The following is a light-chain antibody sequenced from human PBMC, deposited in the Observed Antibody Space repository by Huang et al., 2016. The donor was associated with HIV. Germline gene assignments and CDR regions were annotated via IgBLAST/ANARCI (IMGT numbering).Light chain of an antibody. V-gene: IGKV1-6*01. CDR2: AAS. Sequence: AIQMTQSPSSLSASVGDRVTITCRASQAIRNDLGWYQQRPGKAPKLLIYAASELHSGVPLRFSGSGSGTDFTLTISSLQPEDFATDYCLQDYNYPRTFGQGTKVKI. J-gene: IGKJ1*01. CDR3: LQDYNYPRT. CDR1: QAIRND.